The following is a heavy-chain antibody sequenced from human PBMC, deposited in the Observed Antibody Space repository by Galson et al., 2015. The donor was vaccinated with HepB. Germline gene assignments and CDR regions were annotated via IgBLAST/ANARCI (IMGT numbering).Heavy chain of an antibody. Sequence: SLRLSCAASGFTFSSYSMNWVRQAPGKGLEWVSSISSSSSYIYYADSVKGRFTTSRDNAKNSLYLQMNSLRAEDTAVYYCAREHKDDDFWSGLAYYYYGMDVWGQGTTVTVSS. CDR1: GFTFSSYS. CDR2: ISSSSSYI. CDR3: AREHKDDDFWSGLAYYYYGMDV. D-gene: IGHD3-3*01. V-gene: IGHV3-21*01. J-gene: IGHJ6*02.